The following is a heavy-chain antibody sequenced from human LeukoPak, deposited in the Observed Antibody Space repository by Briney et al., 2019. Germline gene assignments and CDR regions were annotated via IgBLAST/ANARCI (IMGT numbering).Heavy chain of an antibody. V-gene: IGHV3-33*01. D-gene: IGHD4-11*01. CDR1: RLILSSYG. CDR3: ARDAGGAFGNYVNYFDY. J-gene: IGHJ4*02. Sequence: GTSLRLSCAASRLILSSYGIHWVRQAPGKGLEWVAVIWYDGTNIYYGDSVKGRFSISRDNSKNTVYLQMDSLRAEDTAVYYCARDAGGAFGNYVNYFDYWGQGTLVTVSS. CDR2: IWYDGTNI.